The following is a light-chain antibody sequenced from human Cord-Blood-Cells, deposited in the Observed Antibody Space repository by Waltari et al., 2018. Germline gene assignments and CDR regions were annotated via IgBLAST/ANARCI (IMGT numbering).Light chain of an antibody. Sequence: EIVLTQSPATLSLSPGERATLTCMARQSVSSYLACDQQKPDQAPRLLIYDASNRATRIPARFSGSASVTDFTLTISSLEPEDFAVYYCQQRSNWPPRTFGGGTKVEIK. CDR3: QQRSNWPPRT. CDR2: DAS. J-gene: IGKJ4*01. CDR1: QSVSSY. V-gene: IGKV3-11*01.